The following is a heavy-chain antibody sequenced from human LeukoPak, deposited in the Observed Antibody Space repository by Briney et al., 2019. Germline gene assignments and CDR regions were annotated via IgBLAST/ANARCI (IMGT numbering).Heavy chain of an antibody. Sequence: GASVKVSCKASGYTFTGYYMHWVRQAPGQGLVWMGWINPNSGGTNYAQKFQGRVTMTRDTSISTAYMELSRLRSDDTAVYYCAREVALVASGAFDIWGQGTMVTVSS. J-gene: IGHJ3*02. CDR1: GYTFTGYY. CDR2: INPNSGGT. D-gene: IGHD6-19*01. CDR3: AREVALVASGAFDI. V-gene: IGHV1-2*02.